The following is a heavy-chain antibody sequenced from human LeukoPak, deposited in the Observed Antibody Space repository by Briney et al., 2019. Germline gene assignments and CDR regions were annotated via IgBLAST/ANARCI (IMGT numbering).Heavy chain of an antibody. V-gene: IGHV1-69*01. Sequence: SVKVSCKASGSAFSGYTITWVRQAPGQGLEWVGGIITNLASTNYAQKFQGRVMISADDSTSTAYMQLRSLTSEDTAFYYCALAFSGYDRWFPEPPDQWGQGTLVTVSS. CDR2: IITNLAST. J-gene: IGHJ4*02. CDR3: ALAFSGYDRWFPEPPDQ. D-gene: IGHD5-12*01. CDR1: GSAFSGYT.